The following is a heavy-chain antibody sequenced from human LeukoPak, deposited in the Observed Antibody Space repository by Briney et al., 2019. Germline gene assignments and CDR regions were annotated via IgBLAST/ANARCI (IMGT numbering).Heavy chain of an antibody. Sequence: GSLRLSCAASGFTFSSYAMSWVRQAPGKGLEWVSAISGSGGSTYYADSVKGRLTISRDDSKNTLYLQMNSLRAEATAVYYCENAGETGTTYNYNSMDVWGKGTTVTVSS. D-gene: IGHD1-7*01. J-gene: IGHJ6*03. CDR2: ISGSGGST. V-gene: IGHV3-23*01. CDR3: ENAGETGTTYNYNSMDV. CDR1: GFTFSSYA.